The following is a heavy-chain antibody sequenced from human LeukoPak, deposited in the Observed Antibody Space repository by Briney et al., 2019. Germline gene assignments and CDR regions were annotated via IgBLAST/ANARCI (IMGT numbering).Heavy chain of an antibody. Sequence: GGSLRLSCAASGFTVSSNYMSWVRQAPGMGLEWVSVMYSGGSTYYADSVKVRFTISRDNSKNTLYLQMNSLRVEDTAVYYCASGEYYYDTSGYFEGSWGQGTLVTVSS. CDR2: MYSGGST. D-gene: IGHD3-22*01. J-gene: IGHJ4*02. CDR1: GFTVSSNY. V-gene: IGHV3-53*01. CDR3: ASGEYYYDTSGYFEGS.